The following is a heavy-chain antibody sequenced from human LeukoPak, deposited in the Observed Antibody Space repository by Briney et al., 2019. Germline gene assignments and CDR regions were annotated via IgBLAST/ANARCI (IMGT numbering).Heavy chain of an antibody. CDR3: ASSPGGPFDY. CDR2: IKQDGSEK. V-gene: IGHV3-7*01. CDR1: GFTFSDYY. J-gene: IGHJ4*02. Sequence: GGSLRLSCAASGFTFSDYYMSWIRQAPGKGLEWVANIKQDGSEKYYVDSVKGRFTISRDNAKNSLYLQMNSLRAEDTAVYYCASSPGGPFDYWGQGTLVTVSS. D-gene: IGHD3-16*01.